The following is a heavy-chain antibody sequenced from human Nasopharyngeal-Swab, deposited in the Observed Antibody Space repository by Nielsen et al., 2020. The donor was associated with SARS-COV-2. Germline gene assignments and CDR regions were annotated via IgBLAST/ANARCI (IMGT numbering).Heavy chain of an antibody. V-gene: IGHV5-51*01. Sequence: GESLKISCKASGYNFATYWIGWVRQMPGEGLRWMGLIYPDDSDTRYSPSLQGQVTISADRSITTAYLQWSSLKASDTAMYYCARLPMRAASGRGAFDIWGQGTMVTVSS. CDR2: IYPDDSDT. CDR1: GYNFATYW. D-gene: IGHD6-13*01. J-gene: IGHJ3*02. CDR3: ARLPMRAASGRGAFDI.